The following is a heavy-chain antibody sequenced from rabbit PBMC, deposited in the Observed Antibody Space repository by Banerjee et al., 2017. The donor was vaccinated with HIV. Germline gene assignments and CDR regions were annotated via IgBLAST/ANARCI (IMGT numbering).Heavy chain of an antibody. D-gene: IGHD4-1*01. CDR2: IRASSGGT. CDR3: ARDLAGVIGWNFNL. Sequence: EESGGDLVKPGASLTLTCTASGFDFSSNAICWVRQAPGKGLEWIGCIRASSGGTYYASWAKGRFTISRSTSLNTVTLQMTSLTAADTATYFCARDLAGVIGWNFNLWGPGTLVTVS. J-gene: IGHJ4*01. V-gene: IGHV1S47*01. CDR1: GFDFSSNA.